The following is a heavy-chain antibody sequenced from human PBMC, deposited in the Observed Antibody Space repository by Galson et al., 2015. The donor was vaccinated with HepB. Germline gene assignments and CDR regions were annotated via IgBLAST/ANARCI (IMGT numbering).Heavy chain of an antibody. J-gene: IGHJ4*02. Sequence: SLRLSCAASGFTFSSYAMSWVRQAPGKGLEWVSAISGSGGSTYYADSVKGRFTISRDNSKNTLYLQMNSLRAEDTAVYYCANLIEGATGHFDYWGQGTLVTVSS. CDR3: ANLIEGATGHFDY. V-gene: IGHV3-23*01. D-gene: IGHD3-9*01. CDR1: GFTFSSYA. CDR2: ISGSGGST.